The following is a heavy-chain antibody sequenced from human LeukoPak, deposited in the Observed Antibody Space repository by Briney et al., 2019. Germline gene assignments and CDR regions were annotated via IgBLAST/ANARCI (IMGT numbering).Heavy chain of an antibody. CDR1: GGSIGSGGYS. J-gene: IGHJ4*02. CDR3: VRYGDYFDY. D-gene: IGHD3-9*01. Sequence: SETLSLTCAVSGGSIGSGGYSWSWIRQPPGKGLEWIGYIYHSGSTYYNPSLKSRVTISVDRSKNQFSLKLSSVTAADTAVYYCVRYGDYFDYWGQGTLVTVSS. V-gene: IGHV4-30-2*01. CDR2: IYHSGST.